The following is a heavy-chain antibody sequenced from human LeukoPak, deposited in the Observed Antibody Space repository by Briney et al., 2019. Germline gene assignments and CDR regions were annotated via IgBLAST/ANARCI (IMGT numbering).Heavy chain of an antibody. Sequence: PGGSLRLSCAASGFTFDDYAMHWVRQAPGKGLEWVSGISWNSGSIGYADSVKGRFTISRDNAKNSLYLQMNSLRAEDTAVYYCARDSNGRDSRYYDFWSGYYGFGDYYYGMDVWGQGTTVTVSS. V-gene: IGHV3-9*01. J-gene: IGHJ6*02. CDR1: GFTFDDYA. CDR2: ISWNSGSI. D-gene: IGHD3-3*01. CDR3: ARDSNGRDSRYYDFWSGYYGFGDYYYGMDV.